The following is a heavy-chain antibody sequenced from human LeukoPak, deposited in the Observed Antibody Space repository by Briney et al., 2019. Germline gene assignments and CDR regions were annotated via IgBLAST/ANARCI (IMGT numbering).Heavy chain of an antibody. J-gene: IGHJ4*02. V-gene: IGHV4-39*07. D-gene: IGHD3-22*01. CDR3: ARGPRRRLYYDSSGYFDY. Sequence: PSETLSLTCTVSGGSISSSSYYWGWIRQPPGKGLEWIGSIYYSGSTYYNPSLKSRVTISVDTSKNQFSLKLSSVTAADTAVYYCARGPRRRLYYDSSGYFDYWGQGTLVTVSS. CDR2: IYYSGST. CDR1: GGSISSSSYY.